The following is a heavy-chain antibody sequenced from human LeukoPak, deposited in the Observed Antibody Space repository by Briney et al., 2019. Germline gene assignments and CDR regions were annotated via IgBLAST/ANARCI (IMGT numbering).Heavy chain of an antibody. CDR1: GYTFTCYG. J-gene: IGHJ4*02. D-gene: IGHD6-19*01. CDR2: ISGYNGNT. CDR3: ARDLKRGYSSGRYSWGTGSSNDY. V-gene: IGHV1-18*01. Sequence: ASVKVSCKASGYTFTCYGISWVRQAPGQGLEWMGWISGYNGNTNYAQKLQGRVTMTTDTSTSTAYMELRSLRSDDTAVYYCARDLKRGYSSGRYSWGTGSSNDYWGQGTLVTVSS.